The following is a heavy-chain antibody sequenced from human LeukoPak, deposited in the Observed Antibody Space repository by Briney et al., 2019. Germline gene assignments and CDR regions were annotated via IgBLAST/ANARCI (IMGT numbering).Heavy chain of an antibody. V-gene: IGHV4-34*01. D-gene: IGHD2-15*01. CDR3: ARRKRGCSCYDY. CDR1: GGSFSGYY. CDR2: INHSGST. J-gene: IGHJ4*02. Sequence: SETLSLTCAVYGGSFSGYYWSWIRQPPGKGLEWIGEINHSGSTNYNPSLKSRVTISVDTSKNQSSLKLSSVTAADTAVYYCARRKRGCSCYDYWGQGTLVTVSS.